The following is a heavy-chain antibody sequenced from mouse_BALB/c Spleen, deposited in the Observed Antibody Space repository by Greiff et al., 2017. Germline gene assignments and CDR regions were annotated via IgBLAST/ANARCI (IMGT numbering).Heavy chain of an antibody. CDR2: ISSGGGST. J-gene: IGHJ2*01. D-gene: IGHD2-4*01. CDR1: GFAFSSYD. V-gene: IGHV5-12-1*01. Sequence: EVKLMESGGGLVKPGGSLKLSCAASGFAFSSYDMSWVRQTPEKRLEWVAYISSGGGSTYYPDTVKGRFTISRDNAKNTLYLQMNSLQTDDTAMYYCARDGDYGGFDYWGQGTTLTVSS. CDR3: ARDGDYGGFDY.